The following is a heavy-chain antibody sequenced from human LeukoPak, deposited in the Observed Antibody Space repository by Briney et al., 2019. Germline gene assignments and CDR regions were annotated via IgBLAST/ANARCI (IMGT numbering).Heavy chain of an antibody. D-gene: IGHD1-26*01. Sequence: ASVKVSCKASGYTFDTYGISWVRQAPGQGLEWMGWISADNGNTNYAQKVQGRVTMTTDTSTNTAYMELRSLRSDDTAVYYCARDPYSGSYSDYYYYYMDVWGKGTTVTVSS. CDR2: ISADNGNT. V-gene: IGHV1-18*01. CDR3: ARDPYSGSYSDYYYYYMDV. J-gene: IGHJ6*03. CDR1: GYTFDTYG.